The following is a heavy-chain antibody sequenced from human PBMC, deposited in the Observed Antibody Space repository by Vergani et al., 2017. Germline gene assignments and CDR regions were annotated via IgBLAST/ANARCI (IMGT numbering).Heavy chain of an antibody. Sequence: QVQLQESGPGLVKPSQTLSLTCTVSGGSISSGSYYWSWIRQPAGKGLEWIGRIYTSGSTNYNPSLKSRVTISVDTSKNQFSLKLSSVTAADTAVYYCSRESYGYVWGSYRYTQDYWGQGTLVTVSS. J-gene: IGHJ4*02. D-gene: IGHD3-16*02. CDR1: GGSISSGSYY. V-gene: IGHV4-61*02. CDR2: IYTSGST. CDR3: SRESYGYVWGSYRYTQDY.